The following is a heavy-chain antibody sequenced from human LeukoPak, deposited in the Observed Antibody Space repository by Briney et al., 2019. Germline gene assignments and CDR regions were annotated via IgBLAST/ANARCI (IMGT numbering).Heavy chain of an antibody. J-gene: IGHJ6*03. CDR1: GGSFSGYY. V-gene: IGHV4-34*01. CDR3: ARLAQKYYYYYMDV. Sequence: SETLSLTCAVYGGSFSGYYWSWIRQPPGKGLEWIGEINHSGSTNYNPSLKSRVTISVDTSKNQFSLKLSSVTAADTAVYYCARLAQKYYYYYMDVWGKGTTVTISS. CDR2: INHSGST.